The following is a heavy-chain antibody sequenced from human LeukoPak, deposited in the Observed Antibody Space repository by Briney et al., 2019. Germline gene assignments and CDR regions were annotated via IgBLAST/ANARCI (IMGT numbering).Heavy chain of an antibody. D-gene: IGHD3-10*01. CDR1: GFTFSNAW. CDR3: TAAYGSGSPSPYYDYGMDV. V-gene: IGHV3-15*01. J-gene: IGHJ6*04. Sequence: GGSLRLSCAASGFTFSNAWITWVRQAPAQGLEWVCRIKRKSDGGTTDYASPVKGRFNISRDDSKNTLYLQMNSLKTEDTAVYYCTAAYGSGSPSPYYDYGMDVWGKGTTVTVSS. CDR2: IKRKSDGGTT.